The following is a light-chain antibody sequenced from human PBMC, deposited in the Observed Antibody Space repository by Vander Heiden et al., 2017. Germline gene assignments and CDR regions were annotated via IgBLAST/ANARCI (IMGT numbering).Light chain of an antibody. V-gene: IGKV1-5*03. CDR1: KSISSW. Sequence: DIQMTQSPSTLSASVGDRVTITCRASKSISSWLAWYQQKPGKAPKLLIYKASSLESGVPSRFSGSGSGTEFTLTISSLQPDDFAIYYCQQYNSYPWTFGQGTKVEIK. CDR3: QQYNSYPWT. CDR2: KAS. J-gene: IGKJ1*01.